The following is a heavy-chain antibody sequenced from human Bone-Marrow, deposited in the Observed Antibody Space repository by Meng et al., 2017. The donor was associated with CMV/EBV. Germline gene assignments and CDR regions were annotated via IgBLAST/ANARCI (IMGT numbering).Heavy chain of an antibody. CDR3: ARVFYDFWSGYYSAFSY. V-gene: IGHV4-34*01. J-gene: IGHJ4*02. CDR2: INHSGST. CDR1: GGSISSYY. D-gene: IGHD3-3*01. Sequence: SETLSLTCTVSGGSISSYYWSWIRQPPGKGLEWIGEINHSGSTNYNPSLKSRVTISVDTSKNQFSLKLSSVTAADTAVYYCARVFYDFWSGYYSAFSYWGQGTLVTVSS.